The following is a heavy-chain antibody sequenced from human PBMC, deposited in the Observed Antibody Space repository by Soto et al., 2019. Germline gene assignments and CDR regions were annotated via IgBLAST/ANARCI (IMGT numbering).Heavy chain of an antibody. Sequence: GGSLRLSCAASGFTFSSYSMNWVRQAPGKGLEWVSSTSSSSSYIYYADSVKGRFTISRDNAKNSLYLQMNSLRAEDTAVYYCARSLYPYCSSTSCYAAFDIWGQGTMVTVS. J-gene: IGHJ3*02. CDR3: ARSLYPYCSSTSCYAAFDI. D-gene: IGHD2-2*01. CDR2: TSSSSSYI. V-gene: IGHV3-21*01. CDR1: GFTFSSYS.